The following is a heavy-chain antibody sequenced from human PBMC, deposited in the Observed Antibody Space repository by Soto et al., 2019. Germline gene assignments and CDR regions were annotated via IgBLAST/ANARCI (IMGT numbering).Heavy chain of an antibody. Sequence: PSETLSLTCTVSGGSISSYYWSWIRQPPGKGLEWIGYIYYSGSTNYSPSLKSRVTISVDTSKNQFSLKLSSVTAADTAVYYCAREQRGYSYGLPFSQDAFDIWGQGIMVTVSS. CDR3: AREQRGYSYGLPFSQDAFDI. CDR2: IYYSGST. J-gene: IGHJ3*02. D-gene: IGHD5-18*01. V-gene: IGHV4-59*01. CDR1: GGSISSYY.